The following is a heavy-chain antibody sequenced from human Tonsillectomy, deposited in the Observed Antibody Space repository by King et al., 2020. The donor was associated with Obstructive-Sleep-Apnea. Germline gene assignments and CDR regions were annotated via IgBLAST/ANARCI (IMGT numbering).Heavy chain of an antibody. V-gene: IGHV3-66*01. CDR2: IYSGGST. Sequence: VQLVESGGGLVQPGGSLRLSCAASGFTVSSNYMSWVRQAPGKGLEWGSVIYSGGSTYYADSGKGRFTLSRENSKNTLYLQMNSLRAEDTAVYYCARDHSYSSSWNAFDIWGQGTMVTVSS. CDR3: ARDHSYSSSWNAFDI. CDR1: GFTVSSNY. J-gene: IGHJ3*02. D-gene: IGHD6-13*01.